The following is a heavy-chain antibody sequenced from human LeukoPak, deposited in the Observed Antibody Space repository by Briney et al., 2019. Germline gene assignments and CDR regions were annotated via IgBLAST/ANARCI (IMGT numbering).Heavy chain of an antibody. V-gene: IGHV3-20*04. CDR3: AREILAPGKTHDY. CDR2: INWNGGST. Sequence: GGTPGLSCAASGFTFDDYGMSWVRQAPGKGLEWVSGINWNGGSTGYADSVKGRFTISRDNAKNTLFLQINSLRAEDTAVYYCAREILAPGKTHDYWGQGTLVTVSS. J-gene: IGHJ4*02. CDR1: GFTFDDYG.